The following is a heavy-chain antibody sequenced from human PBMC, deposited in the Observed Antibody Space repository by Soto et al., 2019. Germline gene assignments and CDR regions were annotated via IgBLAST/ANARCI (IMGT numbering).Heavy chain of an antibody. CDR2: VYGDDDK. CDR1: GFSLTTSGVG. CDR3: ARNIFGGYVGAFDV. Sequence: QITLKESGPTLVKPTQTLTLTCTFSGFSLTTSGVGVGWIRQPPGKALEWLALVYGDDDKRYTASLKSRLTITKDTSTNQVVFTMTTMDPVDTATYYCARNIFGGYVGAFDVWGQGTMVTVSS. V-gene: IGHV2-5*02. D-gene: IGHD3-10*02. J-gene: IGHJ3*01.